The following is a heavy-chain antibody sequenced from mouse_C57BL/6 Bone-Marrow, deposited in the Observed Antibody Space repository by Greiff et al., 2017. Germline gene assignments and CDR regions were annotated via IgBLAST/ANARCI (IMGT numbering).Heavy chain of an antibody. V-gene: IGHV1-64*01. CDR1: GYTFTSYW. Sequence: QVQLQQPGAELVKPGASVKLSCKASGYTFTSYWMHWVKQRPGQGLEWIGMIHPNSGSTNYNEKFKSKDTLTVDKSSSTAYMQLRSLTSEDSAVYYCAISLAYWGQGTLVTVSA. CDR2: IHPNSGST. CDR3: AISLAY. J-gene: IGHJ3*01.